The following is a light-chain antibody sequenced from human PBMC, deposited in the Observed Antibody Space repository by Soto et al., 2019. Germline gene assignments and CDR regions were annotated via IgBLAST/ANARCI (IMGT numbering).Light chain of an antibody. CDR1: QSISTF. J-gene: IGKJ5*01. CDR3: QQRYDTPIS. CDR2: AAS. Sequence: DNQMTQYPSSLSASVKNRVTITCRASQSISTFLHWYQQKPGKAPNLLIYAASGSQRGVPSRFSGSRSGTDFPLTTSSLQPEACAPYYCQQRYDTPISSGDGTRLEI. V-gene: IGKV1-39*01.